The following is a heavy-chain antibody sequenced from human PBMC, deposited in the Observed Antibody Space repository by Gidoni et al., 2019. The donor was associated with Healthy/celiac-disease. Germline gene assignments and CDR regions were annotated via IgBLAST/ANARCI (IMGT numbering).Heavy chain of an antibody. V-gene: IGHV4-59*01. CDR2: IYYSGST. D-gene: IGHD2-2*01. CDR3: ARGVVPAAVLYRYYYGMDV. J-gene: IGHJ6*02. Sequence: QVQLQESGPGLVKPSETLSLTCTVPGGSISSYYWSWIRQPPGKGLEWIGYIYYSGSTNYNPSLKSRVTISVDTSKNQFSLKLSSVTAADTAVYYCARGVVPAAVLYRYYYGMDVWGQGTTVTVSS. CDR1: GGSISSYY.